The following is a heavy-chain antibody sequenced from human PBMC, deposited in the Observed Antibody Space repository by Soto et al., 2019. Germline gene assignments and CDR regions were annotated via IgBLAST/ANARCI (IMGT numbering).Heavy chain of an antibody. V-gene: IGHV1-18*01. J-gene: IGHJ4*02. CDR2: ISAHNGNT. Sequence: QVHLVQSGAEVKKPGASVKVSCKASGYTFTSYGITWERQAPGQGLEWMGWISAHNGNTDYAQKLQGRVIVTRHTSASTAYRELRSLRSDETAVYYCARGRYGDYWGQGALVTVSS. CDR3: ARGRYGDY. CDR1: GYTFTSYG. D-gene: IGHD1-1*01.